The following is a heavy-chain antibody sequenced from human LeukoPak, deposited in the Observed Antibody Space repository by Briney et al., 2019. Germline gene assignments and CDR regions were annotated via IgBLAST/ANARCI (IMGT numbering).Heavy chain of an antibody. CDR2: IIPIFGTA. J-gene: IGHJ5*02. CDR1: GGTFSSYA. D-gene: IGHD5/OR15-5a*01. V-gene: IGHV1-69*13. CDR3: ARSSHSWFDP. Sequence: ASVKVSCKASGGTFSSYAISWVRQAPGQGLEWMGGIIPIFGTANYAQKSQGRVTITADESTSTAYMELSSLRSEDTAVYYCARSSHSWFDPWGQGTLVTVSS.